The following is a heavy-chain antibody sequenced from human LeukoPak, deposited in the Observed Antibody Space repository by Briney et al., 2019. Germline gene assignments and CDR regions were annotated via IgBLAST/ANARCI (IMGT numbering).Heavy chain of an antibody. V-gene: IGHV3-21*01. CDR2: ISSSSSYI. CDR3: ARGSQWDLLGSCDY. CDR1: GFTFSSYS. Sequence: GGSLRLSCAASGFTFSSYSMKWVRQAPGKGLEWVSSISSSSSYIYYADSVKGRFTISRDNAKNSLYLQMNSLRAEDTAVYYCARGSQWDLLGSCDYWGQGTLVTVSS. J-gene: IGHJ4*02. D-gene: IGHD1-26*01.